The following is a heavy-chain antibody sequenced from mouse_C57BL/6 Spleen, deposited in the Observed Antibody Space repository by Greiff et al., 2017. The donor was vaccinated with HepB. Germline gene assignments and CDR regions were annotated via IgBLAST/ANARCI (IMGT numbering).Heavy chain of an antibody. CDR2: ISDGGSYT. CDR3: AREWSNRFDY. V-gene: IGHV5-4*01. Sequence: EVMLVESGGGLVKPGGSLKLSCAASGFTFSSYAMSWVRQTPEKRLEWVATISDGGSYTYYPDNVKGRFTISRDNAKNNLYLQMSHLKSEDTAMYYCAREWSNRFDYWGQGTTLTVSS. J-gene: IGHJ2*01. D-gene: IGHD2-5*01. CDR1: GFTFSSYA.